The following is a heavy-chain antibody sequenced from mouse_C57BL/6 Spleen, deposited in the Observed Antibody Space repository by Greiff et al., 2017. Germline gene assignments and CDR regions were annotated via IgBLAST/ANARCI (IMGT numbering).Heavy chain of an antibody. D-gene: IGHD1-1*01. CDR2: ISSGGSYT. Sequence: EVKLEESGGDLVKPGGSLKLSCAASGFTFSSYGMSWVRQTPDKRLEWVATISSGGSYTYYPDSVKGRFTISRDNAKNTLYLQMSSLKSEDTAMYYCARQNYGSLDYWGKGTTLTVSS. J-gene: IGHJ2*01. CDR3: ARQNYGSLDY. V-gene: IGHV5-6*02. CDR1: GFTFSSYG.